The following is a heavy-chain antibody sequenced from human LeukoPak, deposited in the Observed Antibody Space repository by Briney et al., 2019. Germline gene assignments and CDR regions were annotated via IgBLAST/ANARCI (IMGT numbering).Heavy chain of an antibody. CDR3: ANEIRPNDY. CDR1: VFTSSSYA. V-gene: IGHV3-23*01. J-gene: IGHJ4*02. CDR2: ISISGDTT. Sequence: GGSLRLSCAASVFTSSSYAMSWVRQAPGKGLEWVSAISISGDTTYYADAVKGRFTISRDNSKNTVYLQMNSLRAEDTAVYYCANEIRPNDYWGLGTLVTVSS. D-gene: IGHD4-17*01.